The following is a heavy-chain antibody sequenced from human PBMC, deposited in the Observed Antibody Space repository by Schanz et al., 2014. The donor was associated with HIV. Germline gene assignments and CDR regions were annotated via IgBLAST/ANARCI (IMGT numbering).Heavy chain of an antibody. J-gene: IGHJ3*02. CDR3: ARGEMVRGVVKQHVFQI. D-gene: IGHD3-10*01. CDR2: IIPMFGTA. CDR1: GGTFSNYA. V-gene: IGHV1-69*01. Sequence: QVQLVQSGAEVKKPGSSVKVSCKASGGTFSNYAITWVRQAPGQGLEWMGGIIPMFGTANYAQMFQGRVTITADESTNTAYMELSSLRSEDTAVYYCARGEMVRGVVKQHVFQIWGQGTMVTVSS.